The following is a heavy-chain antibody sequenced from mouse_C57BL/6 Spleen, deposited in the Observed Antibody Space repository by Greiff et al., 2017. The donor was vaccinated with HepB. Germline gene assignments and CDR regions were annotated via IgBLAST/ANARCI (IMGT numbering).Heavy chain of an antibody. CDR3: TREAGRAFDY. CDR1: GYTFTDYE. V-gene: IGHV1-15*01. J-gene: IGHJ2*01. Sequence: QVQLQQSGAELVRPGASVTLSCKASGYTFTDYEMHWVKQTPVHGLEWIGAIDPENGGTAYNQKFKGKAILTADKSSSTAYMELRSLTSEDSAVYYCTREAGRAFDYWGQGTARTGSS. CDR2: IDPENGGT. D-gene: IGHD3-1*01.